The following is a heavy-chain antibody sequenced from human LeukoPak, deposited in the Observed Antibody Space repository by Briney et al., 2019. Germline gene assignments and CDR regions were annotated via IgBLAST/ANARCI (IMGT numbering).Heavy chain of an antibody. Sequence: GASVKVSCKASGYTFTGYYMHWVRQAPGQGLEWMGWINPNSGGTNYAQKFQGRVTMTRDTSISTAYMELSRLRSDDTAVYYCARDENCSSTSCYLGYWGQGTLVTVSS. CDR1: GYTFTGYY. CDR2: INPNSGGT. V-gene: IGHV1-2*02. J-gene: IGHJ4*02. CDR3: ARDENCSSTSCYLGY. D-gene: IGHD2-2*01.